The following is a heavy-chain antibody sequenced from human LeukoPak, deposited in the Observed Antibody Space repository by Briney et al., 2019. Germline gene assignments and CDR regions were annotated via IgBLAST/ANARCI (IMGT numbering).Heavy chain of an antibody. Sequence: ASVKVSCKXSGYTFTSYGISWVRQAPRQGLEWMGWISAYNGNTNYSQKLQGRVTMTTDTSTSTAYMELRSLRSDDTAVYYCARDGGYCSGGSCYDYWGQGTLVTVSS. CDR1: GYTFTSYG. J-gene: IGHJ4*02. CDR3: ARDGGYCSGGSCYDY. V-gene: IGHV1-18*01. CDR2: ISAYNGNT. D-gene: IGHD2-15*01.